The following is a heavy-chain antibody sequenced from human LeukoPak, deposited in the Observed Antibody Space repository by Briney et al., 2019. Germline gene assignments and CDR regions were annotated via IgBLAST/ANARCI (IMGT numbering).Heavy chain of an antibody. V-gene: IGHV4-38-2*01. CDR1: GYSISSGCY. CDR2: IYHSGST. J-gene: IGHJ4*02. Sequence: KPSETLSLTCAVSGYSISSGCYWGWIRQPPGKGLEWIGSIYHSGSTYYNPSLKSRVTISVDTSKNQFSLKLSSVTAADTAVYYCARSLYESSGYYYVPGEVYLFDYWGQGTLVTVSS. D-gene: IGHD3-22*01. CDR3: ARSLYESSGYYYVPGEVYLFDY.